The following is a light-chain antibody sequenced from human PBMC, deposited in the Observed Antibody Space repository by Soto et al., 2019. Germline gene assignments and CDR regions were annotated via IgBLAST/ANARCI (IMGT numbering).Light chain of an antibody. CDR3: QQYKIWPRS. CDR2: GIS. J-gene: IGKJ3*01. V-gene: IGKV3-15*01. CDR1: ENISNF. Sequence: EIAMTQSPATLSVSPGDRATLSCRASENISNFLAWYQQKPGQAPSLLSYGISTRASGFPARFSGSGSGTECTLTISSLQSDASALYFCQQYKIWPRSFGPGTKVEIK.